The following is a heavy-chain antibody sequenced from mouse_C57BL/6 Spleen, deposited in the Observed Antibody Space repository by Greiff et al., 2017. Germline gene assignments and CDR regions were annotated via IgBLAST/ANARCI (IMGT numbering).Heavy chain of an antibody. CDR1: GFTFSSYA. D-gene: IGHD2-13*01. V-gene: IGHV5-9-1*02. CDR3: TRGDGDYDY. J-gene: IGHJ2*01. CDR2: ISSGGDYI. Sequence: EVKLVESGEGLVKPGGSLKLSCAASGFTFSSYAMSWVRQTPEKRLEWVAYISSGGDYIYYADTVKGRFTISRDNARNTLYLQMSSLKSVDTALYYCTRGDGDYDYCGQGTTLTVSS.